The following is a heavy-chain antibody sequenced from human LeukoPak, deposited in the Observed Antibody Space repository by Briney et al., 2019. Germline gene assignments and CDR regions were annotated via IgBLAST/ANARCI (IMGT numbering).Heavy chain of an antibody. CDR2: ISGSGGGT. CDR3: ARGAARMVEMATIISFEY. V-gene: IGHV3-23*01. J-gene: IGHJ4*02. Sequence: GGSLRLSCAAAGFTVSTSAMSWVRQAPGKGLEWVSGISGSGGGTYYADSVKGRFTISRDNSKNTLFLQMNSLRGEDTAVYYCARGAARMVEMATIISFEYWGQGILVTVSS. D-gene: IGHD5-24*01. CDR1: GFTVSTSA.